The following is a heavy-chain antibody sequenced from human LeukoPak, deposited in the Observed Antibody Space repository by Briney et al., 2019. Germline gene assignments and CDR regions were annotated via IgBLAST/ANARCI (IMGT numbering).Heavy chain of an antibody. V-gene: IGHV4-39*07. CDR1: GGSISSSSYY. D-gene: IGHD6-19*01. CDR2: IYYSGST. CDR3: ASGGGLGIAVAGTGYFQH. Sequence: PSETLSLTCTVSGGSISSSSYYWGWIRQPPGKGLEWIGSIYYSGSTYYNPSLKSRVTISVDTSKNQFSLKLSSVTAADTAVYYCASGGGLGIAVAGTGYFQHWGQGTLVTVSS. J-gene: IGHJ1*01.